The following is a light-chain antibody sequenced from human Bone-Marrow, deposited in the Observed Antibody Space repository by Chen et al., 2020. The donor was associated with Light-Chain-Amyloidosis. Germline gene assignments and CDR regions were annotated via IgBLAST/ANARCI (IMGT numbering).Light chain of an antibody. CDR3: QQYGTSPLT. CDR2: GSS. V-gene: IGKV3-20*01. Sequence: EIVLTQSPGTLSLSPGEGANLSCRASQTISSNYLIWYQQKFGQAPRLLIYGSSSRATGIPDWFTGSGSGTVFTLTINRLEPEDFAMYYYQQYGTSPLTFVGGTKVEIK. J-gene: IGKJ4*01. CDR1: QTISSNY.